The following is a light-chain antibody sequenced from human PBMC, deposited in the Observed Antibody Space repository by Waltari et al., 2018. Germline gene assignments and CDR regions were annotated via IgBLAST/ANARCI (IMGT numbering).Light chain of an antibody. CDR1: QSISIY. CDR2: DAS. J-gene: IGKJ1*01. CDR3: QQRSDWPPTWT. Sequence: EVVLTHSPATLSLSPGDRATLSCRASQSISIYLAWYQHKPAQAPRLLIFDASNRATGIPARFSGSGSGTDFTLTISNLEPEDSAVYYCQQRSDWPPTWTFGQGTKVEMK. V-gene: IGKV3-11*01.